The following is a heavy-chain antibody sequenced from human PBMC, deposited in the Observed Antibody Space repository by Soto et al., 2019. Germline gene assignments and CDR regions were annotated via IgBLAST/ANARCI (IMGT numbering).Heavy chain of an antibody. D-gene: IGHD3-22*01. CDR2: ISGSSPII. J-gene: IGHJ4*02. CDR1: GFTFSTYS. V-gene: IGHV3-48*02. Sequence: EVQVVESGGGLVQPGGSLRLSCEASGFTFSTYSMNWVRQAPGKGLEWVSYISGSSPIIYYADSVKGRFTISRDNAKNSLYLQMNSLRDEDTAVYYCARSPITTIVVAYFDYWGQGSRVTVSS. CDR3: ARSPITTIVVAYFDY.